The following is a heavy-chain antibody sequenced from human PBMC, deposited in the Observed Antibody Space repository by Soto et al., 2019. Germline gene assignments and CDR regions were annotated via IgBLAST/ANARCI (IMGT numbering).Heavy chain of an antibody. D-gene: IGHD2-21*01. CDR3: ARGEGRLGTIYAFDI. CDR2: ISAYNGNT. V-gene: IGHV1-18*01. Sequence: QVQLVQSGAEVKKPGASVKVSCKASGYTFTSYGISWVRQAPGQGLEWMGWISAYNGNTNYAQKLQGRITMTTDTSTSTAYMEMRRLRSDATAVYYWARGEGRLGTIYAFDIWGQGTMVTVSS. J-gene: IGHJ3*02. CDR1: GYTFTSYG.